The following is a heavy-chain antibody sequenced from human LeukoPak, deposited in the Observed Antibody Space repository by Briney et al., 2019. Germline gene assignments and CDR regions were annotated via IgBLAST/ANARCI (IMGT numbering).Heavy chain of an antibody. J-gene: IGHJ4*02. D-gene: IGHD2-21*02. CDR1: GGSISSGDYY. CDR2: IYYSGST. Sequence: PSQTLSLTCTVSGGSISSGDYYWSWIRQPPGKGLEWIGYIYYSGSTYYNPSLKSRVTISVDTSKNQFSLKLSSVTAADTAVYYCARVVVVTATFDYWGQGTLVTVSS. CDR3: ARVVVVTATFDY. V-gene: IGHV4-30-4*08.